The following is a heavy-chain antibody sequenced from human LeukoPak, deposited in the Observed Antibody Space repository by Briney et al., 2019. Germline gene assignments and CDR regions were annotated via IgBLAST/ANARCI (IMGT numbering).Heavy chain of an antibody. CDR3: AKEKGIYCSSIDCSPGMDV. V-gene: IGHV3-53*05. Sequence: PGGSLRLSCAASGITASSNYMSWVRQAPGKGLGWVSVFYSVGSTYYTDSVRGRFIISRDNSKNTLYLQMGSLRAEDTAVYYCAKEKGIYCSSIDCSPGMDVWGQGTTVTVSS. J-gene: IGHJ6*02. D-gene: IGHD2-2*01. CDR1: GITASSNY. CDR2: FYSVGST.